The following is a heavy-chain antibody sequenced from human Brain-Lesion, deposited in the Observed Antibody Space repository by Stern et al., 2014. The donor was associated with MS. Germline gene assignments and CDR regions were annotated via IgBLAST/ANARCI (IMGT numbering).Heavy chain of an antibody. Sequence: VQLVESGGGLVQPGGPLRLSCAASGFTFSNSWMHWVRHAQGKGLVWVSRVNNDGRRTSYADSVKGRFTMSRDNAKNTLYLQMNSLRVEDTAIYYCARGERXXXXWGQGTLVTVSS. J-gene: IGHJ4*02. CDR2: VNNDGRRT. CDR1: GFTFSNSW. D-gene: IGHD3-10*01. CDR3: ARGERXXXX. V-gene: IGHV3-74*02.